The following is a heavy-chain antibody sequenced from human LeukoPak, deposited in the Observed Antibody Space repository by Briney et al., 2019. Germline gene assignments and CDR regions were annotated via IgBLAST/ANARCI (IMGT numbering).Heavy chain of an antibody. CDR2: IYYSGST. J-gene: IGHJ4*02. CDR3: AKIPRTYYYDSSG. CDR1: GGSISSGGYY. Sequence: PSETLSLTCTVSGGSISSGGYYWSWIRQHPGKGLEWIGYIYYSGSTYYSPSLKSRVTISVDTSKNQFSLKLSSVTAADTAVYYCAKIPRTYYYDSSGWGQGTLVTVSS. V-gene: IGHV4-31*03. D-gene: IGHD3-22*01.